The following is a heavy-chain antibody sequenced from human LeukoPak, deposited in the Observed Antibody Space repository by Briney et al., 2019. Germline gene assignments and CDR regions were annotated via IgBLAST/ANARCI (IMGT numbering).Heavy chain of an antibody. CDR2: ILYSGST. Sequence: SETLSLTCTVSGGSISSSMYYWGWIRQPPGRGLEWIGNILYSGSTYYNPSLKSRVTISVDTSKNQFSLRLSSVTAADTAAYFCARERVEYLRDGLFDYWGQGALVTVSS. J-gene: IGHJ4*02. V-gene: IGHV4-39*07. CDR3: ARERVEYLRDGLFDY. D-gene: IGHD5-24*01. CDR1: GGSISSSMYY.